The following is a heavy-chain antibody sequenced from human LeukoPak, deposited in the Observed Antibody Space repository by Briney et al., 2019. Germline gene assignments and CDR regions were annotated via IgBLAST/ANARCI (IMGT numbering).Heavy chain of an antibody. V-gene: IGHV3-30*03. CDR1: GFTFSSYG. J-gene: IGHJ4*02. CDR2: ISYDGSNK. CDR3: ARDSAAYMYGFVGF. D-gene: IGHD3-10*01. Sequence: GGSLRLSCAASGFTFSSYGMHWVRQAPGKGLEWVAVISYDGSNKYYADSVKGRFTISRDNTKNSLDLQMNSLRAEDTAVYYCARDSAAYMYGFVGFWGQGTLVTVSS.